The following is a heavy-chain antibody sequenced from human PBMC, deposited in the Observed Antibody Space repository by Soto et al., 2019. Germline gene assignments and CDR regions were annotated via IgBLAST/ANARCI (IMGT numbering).Heavy chain of an antibody. CDR2: ISSNSDTI. CDR3: AKDMKWGGMTTIHYFDS. J-gene: IGHJ4*02. CDR1: GFTADDYA. V-gene: IGHV3-9*02. D-gene: IGHD4-17*01. Sequence: EVQLVESGGGLVQPGRSLRLSCVASGFTADDYALHWVRQAPGKGLEWVSGISSNSDTIHYADSAKGRFTISRDNAKNSLFLQMNSLRPEDTAVYYCAKDMKWGGMTTIHYFDSWGQGTLVTVSS.